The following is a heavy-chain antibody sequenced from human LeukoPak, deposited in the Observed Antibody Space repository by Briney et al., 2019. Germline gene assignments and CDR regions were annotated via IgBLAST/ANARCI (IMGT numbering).Heavy chain of an antibody. J-gene: IGHJ6*02. CDR2: IGGGGGDR. CDR3: AKPLRCSGDSCYRPSYYYYGMDV. V-gene: IGHV3-23*01. D-gene: IGHD2-15*01. CDR1: GFTFSNHA. Sequence: GGSLRLSCAVSGFTFSNHAMSWVRQAPGKGLEWVSTIGGGGGDRYYADSVKGRFTISRDNSKNTLYLQMNSLRAEDTAVYYCAKPLRCSGDSCYRPSYYYYGMDVWGQGTTVTVSS.